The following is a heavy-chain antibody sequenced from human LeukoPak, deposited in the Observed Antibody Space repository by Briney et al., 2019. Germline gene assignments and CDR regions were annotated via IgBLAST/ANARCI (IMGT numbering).Heavy chain of an antibody. J-gene: IGHJ6*02. D-gene: IGHD3-10*01. V-gene: IGHV1-18*01. CDR2: ISAYNGNT. CDR3: ARADMVRGVMGSYYYYYGMDV. CDR1: GYTFTSYG. Sequence: ASVKVSCKASGYTFTSYGISWVRQAPGQGLEWMGWISAYNGNTNYAQKLQGRVTMTTDTSTSTAYMELRILRSDDTAVYYCARADMVRGVMGSYYYYYGMDVWGQGTTVTVSS.